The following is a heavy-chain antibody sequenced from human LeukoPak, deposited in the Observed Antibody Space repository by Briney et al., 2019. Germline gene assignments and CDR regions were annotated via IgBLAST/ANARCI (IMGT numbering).Heavy chain of an antibody. CDR1: GYSFSIYW. CDR3: ARQDGDGLYYFDY. V-gene: IGHV5-51*01. D-gene: IGHD3-16*01. CDR2: IYPGDSDT. Sequence: GESLKISCKGSGYSFSIYWIGWVRQMPGKGLGWMGVIYPGDSDTRYSPSFQGQVTISVDKSINTAYLQWNSLKASDTAMYYCARQDGDGLYYFDYWGQGALVTVSS. J-gene: IGHJ4*02.